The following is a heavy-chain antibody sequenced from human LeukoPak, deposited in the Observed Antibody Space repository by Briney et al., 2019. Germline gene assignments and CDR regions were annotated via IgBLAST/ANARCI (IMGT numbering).Heavy chain of an antibody. D-gene: IGHD2-8*01. V-gene: IGHV3-9*01. CDR2: ISWNSGTK. CDR3: AVLHYYAMDV. CDR1: GFTFDDYA. J-gene: IGHJ6*02. Sequence: PGGSLRLSCAASGFTFDDYAMHWVRQAPGKGLEWVSGISWNSGTKGYADSVKGRFTISRDNAKNSLYLQMNGLRGEDAALYYCAVLHYYAMDVWGQGTTVTVSS.